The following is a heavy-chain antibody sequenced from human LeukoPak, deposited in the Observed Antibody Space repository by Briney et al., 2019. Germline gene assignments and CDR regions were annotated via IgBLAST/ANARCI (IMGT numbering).Heavy chain of an antibody. J-gene: IGHJ4*02. Sequence: PGGSLRLSCAASGFTFSRYWMSWVRQAPGKGLEWVANINQDGSARYHVDSVRGRFTISRGNARNSLFLQMDSLRAEDTAVYYCATMGLEPLPYYFDYWGQGTLVTVSS. CDR1: GFTFSRYW. CDR3: ATMGLEPLPYYFDY. D-gene: IGHD1-1*01. CDR2: INQDGSAR. V-gene: IGHV3-7*01.